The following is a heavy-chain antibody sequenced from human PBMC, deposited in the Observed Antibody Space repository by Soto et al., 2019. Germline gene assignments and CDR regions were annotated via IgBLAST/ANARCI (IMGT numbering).Heavy chain of an antibody. V-gene: IGHV3-33*01. D-gene: IGHD6-13*01. CDR1: GFTFSSYG. CDR3: ARVPSIAAAGILDP. J-gene: IGHJ5*02. Sequence: PGGSLRLSCAASGFTFSSYGMHWVRQAPGKGLEWVAVIWYDGSNKYYADSVKGQFTISRDNSKNTLYLQMNSLRAEDTAVYYCARVPSIAAAGILDPWGQGTLVTVSS. CDR2: IWYDGSNK.